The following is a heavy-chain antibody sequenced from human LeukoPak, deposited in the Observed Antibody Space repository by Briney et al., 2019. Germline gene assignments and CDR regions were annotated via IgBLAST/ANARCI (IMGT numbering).Heavy chain of an antibody. CDR1: GFTFTNNF. CDR3: VREGFYFFDF. V-gene: IGHV3-7*01. J-gene: IGHJ4*01. CDR2: IKQDGSET. Sequence: GGSLRLSCAASGFTFTNNFMSWVRQVPGKGLERVANIKQDGSETTYADSVRGRFTIFRDNAKDSVYLQRNSLRAEDSATYYCVREGFYFFDFWGQGTLVTVSS.